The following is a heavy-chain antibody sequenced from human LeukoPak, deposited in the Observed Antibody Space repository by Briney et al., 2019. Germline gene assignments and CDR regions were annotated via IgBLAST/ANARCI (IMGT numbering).Heavy chain of an antibody. V-gene: IGHV1-18*01. CDR2: ISAYNGNT. CDR3: ARVPRDCSSTSCYTGAFDI. Sequence: ASVKVSCKASGYTFTSYGISWVRQAPGQGLEWMGWISAYNGNTNYAQKLQGRVTMTTDTSTSTAYMELRSLRSDDTAVYYCARVPRDCSSTSCYTGAFDIWGQGTMVTVSS. CDR1: GYTFTSYG. D-gene: IGHD2-2*01. J-gene: IGHJ3*02.